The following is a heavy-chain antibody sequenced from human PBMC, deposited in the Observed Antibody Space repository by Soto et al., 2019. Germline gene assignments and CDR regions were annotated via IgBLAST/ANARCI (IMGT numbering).Heavy chain of an antibody. J-gene: IGHJ4*02. CDR1: GRSITSYY. Sequence: QVVLQESGPGLVKPSETLSLTCSVSGRSITSYYWSWVRQPPGKGLEWIGYIYDNGITSQNPSRKSRATMSADTSQNQFSLKLTSVTGADTAVYYCARTYDSNGYANEFDSWGQGILVTVTS. V-gene: IGHV4-59*12. D-gene: IGHD3-22*01. CDR3: ARTYDSNGYANEFDS. CDR2: IYDNGIT.